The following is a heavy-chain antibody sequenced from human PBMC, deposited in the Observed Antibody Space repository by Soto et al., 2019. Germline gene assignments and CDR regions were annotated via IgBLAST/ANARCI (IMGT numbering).Heavy chain of an antibody. V-gene: IGHV2-5*02. CDR3: GHRGTLTVFGLVIKNVISFDP. Sequence: QITLKESGPTLVRPTETLTLTCTFSGFSLTTSGAAVGWIRQPPGKALEWLALIYWDDDKRYSPSLKNRLSIPKDTSRIQVVRTPADVDPADAATYYCGHRGTLTVFGLVIKNVISFDPWGPGSLFNASA. CDR2: IYWDDDK. CDR1: GFSLTTSGAA. J-gene: IGHJ5*02. D-gene: IGHD3-3*01.